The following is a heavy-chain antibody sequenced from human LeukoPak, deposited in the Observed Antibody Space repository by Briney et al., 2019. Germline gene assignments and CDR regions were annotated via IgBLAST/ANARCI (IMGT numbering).Heavy chain of an antibody. V-gene: IGHV1-18*01. J-gene: IGHJ4*02. Sequence: ASVTVSCTASGYTFTSYGISWVRQAPGQGLEWMGWISAYNGNTNYAQRVQGRVTMTTDTSTSTAYMELRSLRSDDTAVYYCARDLWDDYWGQGTLVTVSS. D-gene: IGHD3-16*01. CDR1: GYTFTSYG. CDR3: ARDLWDDY. CDR2: ISAYNGNT.